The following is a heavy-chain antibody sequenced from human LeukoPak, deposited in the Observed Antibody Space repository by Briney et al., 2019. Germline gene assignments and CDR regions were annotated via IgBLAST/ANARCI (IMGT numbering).Heavy chain of an antibody. CDR3: ARGPLNYGSGSYGGMDV. CDR1: GGSISSGDYY. Sequence: SETLSLTCTVSGGSISSGDYYWSWIRQPPGKGLEWIGYIYYSGSTNYNPSLKSRVTISVDTSKNQFSLKLSSVTAADTAVYYCARGPLNYGSGSYGGMDVWGQGTTVTVSS. D-gene: IGHD3-10*01. J-gene: IGHJ6*02. V-gene: IGHV4-61*08. CDR2: IYYSGST.